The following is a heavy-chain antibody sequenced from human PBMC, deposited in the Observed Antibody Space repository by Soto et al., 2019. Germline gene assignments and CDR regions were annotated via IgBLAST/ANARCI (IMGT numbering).Heavy chain of an antibody. D-gene: IGHD3-22*01. CDR1: GFTFSSYG. J-gene: IGHJ4*02. CDR3: AKVSRDYYDSSGYTDY. V-gene: IGHV3-30*18. Sequence: QVQLVESGGGVVQPGRSLRLSCAASGFTFSSYGMHWVRQAPGKGLEWVAVISYDGSNKYYADSVKGRFTISRDNSKNTLYLQMNSLRAEDTAVYYCAKVSRDYYDSSGYTDYWGQGTLVTVSS. CDR2: ISYDGSNK.